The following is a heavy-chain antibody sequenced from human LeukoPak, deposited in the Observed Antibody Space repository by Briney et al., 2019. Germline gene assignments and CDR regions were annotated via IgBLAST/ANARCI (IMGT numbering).Heavy chain of an antibody. V-gene: IGHV3-7*01. Sequence: GGSLRLSCAASGFTFSNYWMIWVRQAPGKGLEWVAKIKEDGSEKKYVDSVMGRFTISRDNAKNSVYLQMNSLRAEGTAVYYCARDFQSSYWGQGTLVTVSS. J-gene: IGHJ4*02. CDR2: IKEDGSEK. CDR1: GFTFSNYW. CDR3: ARDFQSSY.